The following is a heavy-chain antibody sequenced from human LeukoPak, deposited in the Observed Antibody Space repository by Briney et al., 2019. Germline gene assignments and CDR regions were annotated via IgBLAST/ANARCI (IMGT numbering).Heavy chain of an antibody. Sequence: SETLSLTCTVSGCSISSSSYYWGWIRQPPGKGLEWIGSIYYSGSTYYNPSLQSRVTISVDTSKNQFSLKLSSVTAADTAVYYCARRYPLGTWGAFDYWGQGTLVTVSS. CDR1: GCSISSSSYY. CDR2: IYYSGST. V-gene: IGHV4-39*01. J-gene: IGHJ4*02. CDR3: ARRYPLGTWGAFDY. D-gene: IGHD3-16*01.